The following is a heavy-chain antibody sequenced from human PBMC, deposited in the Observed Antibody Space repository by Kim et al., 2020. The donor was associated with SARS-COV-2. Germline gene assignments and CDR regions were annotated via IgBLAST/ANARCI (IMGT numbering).Heavy chain of an antibody. V-gene: IGHV3-21*01. D-gene: IGHD5-12*01. CDR3: AREGLGYSGYDWVYFDY. J-gene: IGHJ4*02. Sequence: VKGRFTISRDDAKNSLYLQMHSLRAEDTAVYYCAREGLGYSGYDWVYFDYWGQGTLVTVSS.